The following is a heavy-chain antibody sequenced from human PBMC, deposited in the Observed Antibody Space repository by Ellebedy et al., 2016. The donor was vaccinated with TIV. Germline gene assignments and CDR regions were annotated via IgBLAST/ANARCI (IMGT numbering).Heavy chain of an antibody. CDR2: INRDGSST. J-gene: IGHJ4*02. D-gene: IGHD1-14*01. CDR3: ARGAPNAWYNDY. CDR1: GFIFSSYG. Sequence: GESLKISCEASGFIFSSYGMHWVRQAPGKGLVWVSRINRDGSSTNYADSVKGRFTCSRDNAKNTVYLQMNSLRDEDTAVYYCARGAPNAWYNDYWGQGTLVTVSS. V-gene: IGHV3-74*01.